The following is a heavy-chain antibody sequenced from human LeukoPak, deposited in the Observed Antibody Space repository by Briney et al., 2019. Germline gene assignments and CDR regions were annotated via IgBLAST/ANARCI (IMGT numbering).Heavy chain of an antibody. CDR2: ISGSGGST. CDR3: SRGLNHGCNSLTHFGY. D-gene: IGHD4-23*01. CDR1: GFTFSSYA. Sequence: GGSLRLSCAASGFTFSSYAMSWVRQAPGKGLEWVSAISGSGGSTYYADSVKGRFTISRDNSKNTLYLQMNSLRAEDTAVYYWSRGLNHGCNSLTHFGYWGQGTPVTLSP. V-gene: IGHV3-23*01. J-gene: IGHJ4*02.